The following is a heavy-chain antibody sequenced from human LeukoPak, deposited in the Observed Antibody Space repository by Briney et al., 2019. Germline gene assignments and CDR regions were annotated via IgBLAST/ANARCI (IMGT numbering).Heavy chain of an antibody. J-gene: IGHJ6*03. CDR3: ARGDRRLYYYYMDV. CDR1: GFTFSSYA. V-gene: IGHV3-30-3*01. CDR2: ISYDGSNK. Sequence: PGRSLRLSCAASGFTFSSYAMHWVRQAPSKGLEWVAVISYDGSNKYYADSVRGRFTISRDNSKNTLYLQMNSLRAEDTAVYYCARGDRRLYYYYMDVWGKGTTVTVSS.